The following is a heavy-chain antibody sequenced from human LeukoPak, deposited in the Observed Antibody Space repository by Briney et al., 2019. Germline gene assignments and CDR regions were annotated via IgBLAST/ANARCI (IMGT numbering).Heavy chain of an antibody. CDR2: ISSRGSTT. D-gene: IGHD3-9*01. CDR3: AGTGYDIIFDY. Sequence: GGSLRLSCAASGFTFSSYEMNWVRQAPGKGLEWVSYISSRGSTTYYADSVKGRFTISRDNAKNSLYLQMNSLRAEDTAVYYCAGTGYDIIFDYWGQGTLVTVSS. CDR1: GFTFSSYE. V-gene: IGHV3-48*03. J-gene: IGHJ4*02.